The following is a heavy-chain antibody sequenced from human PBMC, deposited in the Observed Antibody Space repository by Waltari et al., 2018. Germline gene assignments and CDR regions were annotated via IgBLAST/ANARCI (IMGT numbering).Heavy chain of an antibody. V-gene: IGHV4-59*01. Sequence: QVQLQESGPGLVQPSETLSLTCTVSGGSLSSFSWSWIRQPPGKGLEWIGYIYYSGSTNYNPSLKSRVTISVDTSKNQFSLKLSSVTAADTAVYYCAREGKEFDYWGQGTLVTVSS. CDR3: AREGKEFDY. CDR1: GGSLSSFS. CDR2: IYYSGST. J-gene: IGHJ4*02.